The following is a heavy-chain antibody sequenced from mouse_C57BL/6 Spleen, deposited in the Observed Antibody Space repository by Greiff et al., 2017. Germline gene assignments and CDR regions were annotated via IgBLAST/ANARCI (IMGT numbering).Heavy chain of an antibody. CDR3: ASGYGNYFDY. D-gene: IGHD2-1*01. Sequence: VQLQQSGPELVKPGASVKISCKASGYTFTDYYMNWVKQSHGKSLEWIGDINPNNGGTSYNQKFKGTATLTVDKSSSTAYMELRSLTSEDSAVYYCASGYGNYFDYWGQGTTLTVSS. CDR1: GYTFTDYY. J-gene: IGHJ2*01. V-gene: IGHV1-26*01. CDR2: INPNNGGT.